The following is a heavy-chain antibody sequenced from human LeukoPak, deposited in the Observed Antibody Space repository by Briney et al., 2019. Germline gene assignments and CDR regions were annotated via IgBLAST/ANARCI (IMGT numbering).Heavy chain of an antibody. CDR1: GFTFDDYA. V-gene: IGHV3-48*03. CDR2: ISSSGATM. Sequence: GRSLRLSCAASGFTFDDYAMHWVRQAPGKGLEWVSYISSSGATMYYVDSVQGRFTISRDNANNSLYLQLNSLRADDTAVYYCARERGGYCSGTTCSNAFDIWGQGTMVTVSS. CDR3: ARERGGYCSGTTCSNAFDI. J-gene: IGHJ3*02. D-gene: IGHD2-2*01.